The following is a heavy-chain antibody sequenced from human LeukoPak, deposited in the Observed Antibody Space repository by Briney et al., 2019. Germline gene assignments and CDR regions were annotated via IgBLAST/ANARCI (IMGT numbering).Heavy chain of an antibody. Sequence: GGSLRLSCAASGFTFSSYGMHWVRQAPGKGLEWVALISYDGSNKYYADSVKGRFTISRDNSKNTLYLQMNSLRAEDTAVYYCAKGTLKYYFDYWGQGTLVTVSS. CDR2: ISYDGSNK. V-gene: IGHV3-30*18. J-gene: IGHJ4*02. CDR1: GFTFSSYG. CDR3: AKGTLKYYFDY.